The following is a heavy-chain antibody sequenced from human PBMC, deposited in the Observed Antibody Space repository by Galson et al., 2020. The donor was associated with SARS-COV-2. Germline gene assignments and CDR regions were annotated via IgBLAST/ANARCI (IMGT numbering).Heavy chain of an antibody. J-gene: IGHJ1*01. Sequence: GGSLRLSCAASGFTFSDYFMSWVRQAPGKGLEWVSYISGSGSSINYADSVKGRFTISRDNAKNSLNLQMNSLRVEDTAVYYCARVGDCSGGICYGAEYFQHWGQGTLVTVSS. D-gene: IGHD2-15*01. CDR3: ARVGDCSGGICYGAEYFQH. CDR2: ISGSGSSI. V-gene: IGHV3-11*04. CDR1: GFTFSDYF.